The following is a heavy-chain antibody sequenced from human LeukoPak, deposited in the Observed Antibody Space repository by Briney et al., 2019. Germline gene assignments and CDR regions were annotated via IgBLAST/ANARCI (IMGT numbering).Heavy chain of an antibody. CDR2: INPSGGST. Sequence: ASVKVSCKASGYTFTGYYMHWVRQAPGQGLEWMGIINPSGGSTSYAQKFQGRVTMTRDTSTSTVYMELSSLRSEDTAVYYCARDPGGYCTNGVCHPFFDYWGQGTLVTVSS. CDR1: GYTFTGYY. D-gene: IGHD2-8*01. J-gene: IGHJ4*02. V-gene: IGHV1-46*01. CDR3: ARDPGGYCTNGVCHPFFDY.